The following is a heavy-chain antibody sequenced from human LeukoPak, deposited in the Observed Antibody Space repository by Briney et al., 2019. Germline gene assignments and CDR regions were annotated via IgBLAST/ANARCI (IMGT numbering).Heavy chain of an antibody. V-gene: IGHV1-18*01. D-gene: IGHD4-11*01. J-gene: IGHJ1*01. CDR1: GYTFTNYG. CDR3: ARDKAVTTELTQHFHH. Sequence: ASVKVSCKASGYTFTNYGVSWVRQAPGQGLEWMGWISGYNGYTNYAQEFQFRVTMTTDTSTSTAYMELRSLTSDDTAVYYCARDKAVTTELTQHFHHWGQGTLVTVSS. CDR2: ISGYNGYT.